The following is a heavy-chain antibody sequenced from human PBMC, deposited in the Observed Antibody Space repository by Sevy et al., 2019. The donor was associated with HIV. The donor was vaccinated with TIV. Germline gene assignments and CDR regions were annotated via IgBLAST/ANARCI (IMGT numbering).Heavy chain of an antibody. D-gene: IGHD2-2*01. CDR1: GFTFADYP. J-gene: IGHJ4*02. V-gene: IGHV3-49*03. CDR3: TRERGGAASRFDY. Sequence: GGSLRLSCTASGFTFADYPINWLRQAPGKGLEWAGFITSKSFGGTKEYAASVKGRFTISRDDSKSIAYLQMNSLKAEDTAVYYCTRERGGAASRFDYWGQGTLVTVSS. CDR2: ITSKSFGGTK.